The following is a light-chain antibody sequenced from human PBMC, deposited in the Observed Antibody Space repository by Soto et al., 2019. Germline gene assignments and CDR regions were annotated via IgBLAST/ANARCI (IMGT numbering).Light chain of an antibody. CDR3: SSYTSSSTLGV. J-gene: IGLJ2*01. V-gene: IGLV2-14*01. Sequence: QSALTQPASVSGSPGQSITISCSGTSSDVGGYYYVSWYQQYPGKAPKLIIYDVSNRPSGVSNRFSGSKSGNTASLTISGLQAEDEADYYCSSYTSSSTLGVFGGGTKLTVL. CDR1: SSDVGGYYY. CDR2: DVS.